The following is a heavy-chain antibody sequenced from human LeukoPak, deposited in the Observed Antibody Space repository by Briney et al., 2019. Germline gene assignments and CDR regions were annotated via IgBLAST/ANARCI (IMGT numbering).Heavy chain of an antibody. D-gene: IGHD6-19*01. CDR2: ISGSGGST. CDR3: AKGGYSSGWTDY. CDR1: GFTFSSYA. V-gene: IGHV3-23*01. J-gene: IGHJ4*02. Sequence: GGSLRLSCAASGFTFSSYAMSWVRQAPGKGLEWVSAISGSGGSTYYADSVKGRFTISRDNSKNTPYLQMNSLRAEDTAVYYCAKGGYSSGWTDYWGQGTLSPSPQ.